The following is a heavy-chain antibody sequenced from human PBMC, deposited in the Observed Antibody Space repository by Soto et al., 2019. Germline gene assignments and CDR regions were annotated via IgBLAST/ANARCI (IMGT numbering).Heavy chain of an antibody. D-gene: IGHD3-3*01. J-gene: IGHJ6*02. CDR3: AKDIWSGSYYYYYGMDV. CDR1: GFTFSSYA. CDR2: ISGSGGST. V-gene: IGHV3-23*01. Sequence: PGGSLRLSCSASGFTFSSYAMSWARQAPGKGLEWVSAISGSGGSTYYADSVKGRFTISRDNSKNTLYLQMNSLRAEDTAVYYCAKDIWSGSYYYYYGMDVWGQGTTVTVSS.